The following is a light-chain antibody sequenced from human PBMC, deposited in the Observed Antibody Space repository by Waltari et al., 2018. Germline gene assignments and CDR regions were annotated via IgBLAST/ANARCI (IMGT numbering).Light chain of an antibody. J-gene: IGKJ4*01. CDR2: AAS. CDR3: QQYYTSLT. Sequence: AIRITQSPSSLSASTGDRVTITCRASQGISSYLAWYQQKPGKAPKLLIYAASTLQSGVPSRFSGSGSGTDFTLTINCLQSEDFATYYCQQYYTSLTFGGGTKVDIK. CDR1: QGISSY. V-gene: IGKV1-8*01.